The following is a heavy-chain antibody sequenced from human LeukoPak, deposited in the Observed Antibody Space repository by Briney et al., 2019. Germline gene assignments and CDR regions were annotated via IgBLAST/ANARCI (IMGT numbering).Heavy chain of an antibody. V-gene: IGHV4-59*08. D-gene: IGHD4-17*01. CDR2: IYYSGST. Sequence: SETLSLTCTVSGGSISSYYWSWIRQPPGKGLEWIGYIYYSGSTNYNPSLKSRVTISVDTSKNQFSLKLSSVTAADTAVYYCAVAYGDPFPGIWGQGTMVTVSS. CDR1: GGSISSYY. J-gene: IGHJ3*02. CDR3: AVAYGDPFPGI.